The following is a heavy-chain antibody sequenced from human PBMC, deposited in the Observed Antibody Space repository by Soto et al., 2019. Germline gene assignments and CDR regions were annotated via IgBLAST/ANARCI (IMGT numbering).Heavy chain of an antibody. J-gene: IGHJ4*02. D-gene: IGHD4-17*01. CDR3: ARASTTVTTLDY. CDR1: GGSISSGGYS. V-gene: IGHV4-30-2*01. Sequence: QLQLQESGSGLVKPSQTLSLTCAVSGGSISSGGYSWSWIRQPPGKGLEWIGYIFHSGSTYYNPSRKRRVTISVDRSKNQFSLKLSSVTAADTAVYYCARASTTVTTLDYWGQGTLVTVSS. CDR2: IFHSGST.